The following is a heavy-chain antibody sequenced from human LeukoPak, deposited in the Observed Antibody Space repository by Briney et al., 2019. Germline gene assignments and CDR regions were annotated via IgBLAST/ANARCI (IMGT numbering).Heavy chain of an antibody. D-gene: IGHD5-18*01. Sequence: SETLSLTCVVYGGSFSAYYWNWIRQPPGKGLEWIGEINHSGSTNYNPSLKSRVTISIDTSKNQFSLKLSSVTAADTAIYYCARVYSYGFSSVNYWGQGTLVTVSS. V-gene: IGHV4-34*01. CDR3: ARVYSYGFSSVNY. CDR1: GGSFSAYY. J-gene: IGHJ4*02. CDR2: INHSGST.